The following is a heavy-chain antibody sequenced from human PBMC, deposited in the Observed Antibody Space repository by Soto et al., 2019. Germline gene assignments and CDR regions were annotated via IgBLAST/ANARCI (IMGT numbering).Heavy chain of an antibody. V-gene: IGHV1-3*01. J-gene: IGHJ3*02. Sequence: QVPLVQSGAEVKKPGASVKVSCKASGYTFTSYAMHWVRQAPGQRLEWMGWINAGNGNTKYSQKFQGRVTITRDTSASTAYMELSSLRSEDTAVYYCARDRQNRHDFWSGDDAFDIWGQGTMVTVSS. CDR2: INAGNGNT. CDR3: ARDRQNRHDFWSGDDAFDI. CDR1: GYTFTSYA. D-gene: IGHD3-3*01.